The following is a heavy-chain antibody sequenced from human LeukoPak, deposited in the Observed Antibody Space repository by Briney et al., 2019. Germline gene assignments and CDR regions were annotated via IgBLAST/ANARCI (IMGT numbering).Heavy chain of an antibody. D-gene: IGHD2-2*01. CDR1: GFTFGDYS. Sequence: PGGSLRLSCAASGFTFGDYSMTWIRQAPGKGLEWVSYISGSGSTIYYADSVKGRFTISRDNSKNTLYLQMNSLRAEDTAVYHCAKGQGYSTSGWYFDYWGHGTLVTVSS. CDR3: AKGQGYSTSGWYFDY. V-gene: IGHV3-11*01. J-gene: IGHJ4*01. CDR2: ISGSGSTI.